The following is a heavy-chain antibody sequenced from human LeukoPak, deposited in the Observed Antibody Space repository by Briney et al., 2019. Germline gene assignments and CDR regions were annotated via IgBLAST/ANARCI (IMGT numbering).Heavy chain of an antibody. Sequence: GGSLRLSCAASGFTVSSNYMSWVRQAPGKGLEWVSIIYSGDSTYYADSVKGSFTISRDNSKNTLYLQMNSLRAEDTAVYYCAREGPYNCFDPWGQGTQVTVSS. CDR3: AREGPYNCFDP. CDR2: IYSGDST. J-gene: IGHJ5*02. CDR1: GFTVSSNY. V-gene: IGHV3-66*01.